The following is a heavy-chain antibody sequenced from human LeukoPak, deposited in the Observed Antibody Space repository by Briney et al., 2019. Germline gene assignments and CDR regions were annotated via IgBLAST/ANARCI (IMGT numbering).Heavy chain of an antibody. CDR2: INPNSGGT. D-gene: IGHD3-9*01. CDR1: GYTFTGYY. CDR3: ARERGLRYFDWVGDAFDI. J-gene: IGHJ3*02. V-gene: IGHV1-2*02. Sequence: GASVKVSCKASGYTFTGYYMHWVRQAPGQGLEWMGWINPNSGGTNYAQKFQGRVTMTRDTSISTAYMELSRLRSDDTAVYYCARERGLRYFDWVGDAFDIWGQGTMVTVSS.